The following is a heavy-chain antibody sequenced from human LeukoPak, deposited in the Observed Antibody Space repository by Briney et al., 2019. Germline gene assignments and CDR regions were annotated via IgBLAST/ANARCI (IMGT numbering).Heavy chain of an antibody. CDR1: AFTFSSYG. V-gene: IGHV3-30*18. CDR2: ISYHGSDK. Sequence: GGSLRLSCEGSAFTFSSYGMHWVRQAPGKGLEWVAVISYHGSDKYYADYVKGRFTISRDNSKNTLYLQMNSLRAEDTAVYYCAKCRIMITFGGAYAFDIWGQGTMVTVSS. D-gene: IGHD3-16*01. J-gene: IGHJ3*02. CDR3: AKCRIMITFGGAYAFDI.